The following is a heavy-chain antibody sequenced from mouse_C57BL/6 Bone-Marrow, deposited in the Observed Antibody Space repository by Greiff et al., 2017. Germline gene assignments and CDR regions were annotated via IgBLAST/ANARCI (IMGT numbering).Heavy chain of an antibody. CDR2: ISYDGSN. J-gene: IGHJ3*01. CDR1: GYSITSGYY. D-gene: IGHD1-1*01. CDR3: ASPYGSSYGLAY. Sequence: DVQLQESGPGLVKPSQSLSLTCSVTGYSITSGYYWNWIRQFPGNKLEWMGYISYDGSNNYNPSLKNRISITRDTSKNQFFLKLNSVTTEDTATYYCASPYGSSYGLAYWGQGTLVTVSA. V-gene: IGHV3-6*01.